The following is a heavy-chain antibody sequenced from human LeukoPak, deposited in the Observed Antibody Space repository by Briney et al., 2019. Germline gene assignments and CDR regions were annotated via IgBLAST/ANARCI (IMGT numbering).Heavy chain of an antibody. Sequence: SETLSLTCTVSGGSISSGGYYWSWIRQHPGKGLEWIGYIYYSGSTYYNPSLKSRVTISVDTSKNQFSLKLSSVTAADTAVYYCARGRYCSGGSCYSEVDYWGQGTLVTASS. J-gene: IGHJ4*02. CDR2: IYYSGST. CDR1: GGSISSGGYY. D-gene: IGHD2-15*01. V-gene: IGHV4-31*03. CDR3: ARGRYCSGGSCYSEVDY.